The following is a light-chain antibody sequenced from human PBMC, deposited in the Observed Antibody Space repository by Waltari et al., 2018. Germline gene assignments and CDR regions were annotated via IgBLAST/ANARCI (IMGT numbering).Light chain of an antibody. CDR2: AAS. CDR3: QQSYSTPWT. CDR1: QSISSY. V-gene: IGKV1-39*01. J-gene: IGKJ1*01. Sequence: DIQMTQSPSSLSASVGDRVTITCRASQSISSYLNWYQQKPGKAPKLLIYAASSLQSGVPSRFSGSGSGTDFTLTISSLRPEDFATYYCQQSYSTPWTFGQGTKVELK.